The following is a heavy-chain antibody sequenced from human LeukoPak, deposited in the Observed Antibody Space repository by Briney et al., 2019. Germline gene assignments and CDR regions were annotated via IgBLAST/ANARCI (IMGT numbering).Heavy chain of an antibody. CDR1: GYSFTSYW. CDR2: IDPGDSDT. CDR3: VRGLGGKIDSLDY. J-gene: IGHJ4*01. D-gene: IGHD2/OR15-2a*01. Sequence: VESLKISCKGSGYSFTSYWIGWVRQMPGKGLEWMGMIDPGDSDTRYSPSFQVQVTISADKSIRTACLQWSSLKASDTAMYYCVRGLGGKIDSLDYWGHGTLVTGTS. V-gene: IGHV5-51*01.